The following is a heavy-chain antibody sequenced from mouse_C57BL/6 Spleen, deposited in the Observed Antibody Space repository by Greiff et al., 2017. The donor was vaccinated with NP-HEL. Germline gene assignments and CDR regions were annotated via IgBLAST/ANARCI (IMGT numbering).Heavy chain of an antibody. V-gene: IGHV10-1*01. CDR2: IRSKSNNYAT. Sequence: EVQLVESGGGLVQPKGSLKLSCAASGFSFNTYAMNWVRQAPGKGLEWVARIRSKSNNYATYYADSVKDRFTISRDDSESMLYLQMNNLKTEDTAMYYCVRLSYDGYYDAMDYWGQGTSVTVSS. CDR1: GFSFNTYA. D-gene: IGHD2-3*01. J-gene: IGHJ4*01. CDR3: VRLSYDGYYDAMDY.